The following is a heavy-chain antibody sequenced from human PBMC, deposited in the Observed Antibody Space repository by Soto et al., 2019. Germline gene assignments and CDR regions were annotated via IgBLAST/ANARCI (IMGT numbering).Heavy chain of an antibody. CDR3: ARLVVGASFDY. CDR1: NGSISTYY. Sequence: SETLSLTCTVSNGSISTYYWSWIRQPPGKGLEWIGYIYYSGSTNYNPSLKSRVTISVDTSKNQFSLKLSSVTAADTAVYYCARLVVGASFDYWGQGTLVTVSS. J-gene: IGHJ4*02. D-gene: IGHD1-26*01. V-gene: IGHV4-59*08. CDR2: IYYSGST.